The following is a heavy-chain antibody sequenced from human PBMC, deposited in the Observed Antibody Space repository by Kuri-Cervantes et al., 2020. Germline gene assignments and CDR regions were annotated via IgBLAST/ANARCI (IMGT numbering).Heavy chain of an antibody. D-gene: IGHD2/OR15-2a*01. V-gene: IGHV5-51*01. CDR1: GYIFTNYW. Sequence: KVSCKGSGYIFTNYWIGWLRQMPGKGLEWMGIIYPGDSDTRYSPSFQGQVTISANKSISTAYLQWSSLKASDTAMYYCAGHFTSFYGYDYWGQGTLVTVSS. J-gene: IGHJ4*02. CDR2: IYPGDSDT. CDR3: AGHFTSFYGYDY.